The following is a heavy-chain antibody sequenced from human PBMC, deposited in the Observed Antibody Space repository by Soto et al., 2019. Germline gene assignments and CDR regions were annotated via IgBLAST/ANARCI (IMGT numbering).Heavy chain of an antibody. D-gene: IGHD1-7*01. CDR1: GGSFSGYY. J-gene: IGHJ5*02. CDR2: INHSGST. Sequence: SETLSLTCAVYGGSFSGYYWSWIRQPPGKGLEWIGEINHSGSTNYNPSLKSRVTISVDTSKNQFSLKLSSVTAADTAVYFCARGRPITGTNWFDPWGQGTLVTVSS. V-gene: IGHV4-34*01. CDR3: ARGRPITGTNWFDP.